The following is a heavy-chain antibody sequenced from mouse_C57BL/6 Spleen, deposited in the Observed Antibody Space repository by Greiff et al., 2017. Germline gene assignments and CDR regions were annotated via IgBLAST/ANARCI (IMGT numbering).Heavy chain of an antibody. CDR2: IWSDGST. Sequence: QVQLKESGPGLVAPSQSLSITCTVSGFSLTSYGVHWVRQPPGKGLEWRVVIWSDGSTTYNAALKSRLGISNDNSKSQVFLKMNSLQTDDTAMYYCARHPGSSYWYFDVWGTGTTVTVSS. V-gene: IGHV2-6-1*01. CDR1: GFSLTSYG. D-gene: IGHD1-1*01. J-gene: IGHJ1*03. CDR3: ARHPGSSYWYFDV.